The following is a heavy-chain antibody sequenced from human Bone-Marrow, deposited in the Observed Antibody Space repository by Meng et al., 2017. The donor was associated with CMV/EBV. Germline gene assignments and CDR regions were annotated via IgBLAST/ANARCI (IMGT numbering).Heavy chain of an antibody. J-gene: IGHJ6*02. CDR1: GFTFSSYA. CDR3: ARDRPRFGELLSHYYYYSMDV. Sequence: GESLKISCAASGFTFSSYAMHWVRQAPGKGLEWVAVISYDGSNKYYADSVKGRFTISRDNSKNTLYLQMNSLRAEDTAVYYCARDRPRFGELLSHYYYYSMDVWGQGTTVTVSS. V-gene: IGHV3-30*04. D-gene: IGHD3-10*01. CDR2: ISYDGSNK.